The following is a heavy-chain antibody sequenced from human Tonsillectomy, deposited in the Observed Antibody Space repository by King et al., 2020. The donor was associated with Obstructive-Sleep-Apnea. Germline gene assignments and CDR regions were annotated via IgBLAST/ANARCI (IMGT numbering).Heavy chain of an antibody. CDR1: GGSISSNSYF. V-gene: IGHV4-39*07. CDR2: IYYSGTT. J-gene: IGHJ5*02. D-gene: IGHD2-15*01. Sequence: LQLQESGPGLAKPSETLSLTCSVSGGSISSNSYFWGWIRQSPGKGLEWIGSIYYSGTTYYNPSLKSRVTISVDTSKTQFSLKLSSVTAADTALYYCARDGGRGYCSSGTCYGGNWFDPWGQGTLVTVSS. CDR3: ARDGGRGYCSSGTCYGGNWFDP.